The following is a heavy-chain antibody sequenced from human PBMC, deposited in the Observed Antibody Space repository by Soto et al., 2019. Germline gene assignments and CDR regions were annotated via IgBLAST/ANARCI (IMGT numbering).Heavy chain of an antibody. CDR3: VRGVNAFDI. D-gene: IGHD2-21*01. CDR2: INSDGRST. Sequence: EVQLVESGGGLVQPGGSLRLSCAASGFTFSTYWMHWVRQAPGKGLVWVSRINSDGRSTDYAASVKARFTISRDNAKHTLYLQRNSLRAEDTAVYYCVRGVNAFDIWGQGTMVSVSS. J-gene: IGHJ3*02. V-gene: IGHV3-74*01. CDR1: GFTFSTYW.